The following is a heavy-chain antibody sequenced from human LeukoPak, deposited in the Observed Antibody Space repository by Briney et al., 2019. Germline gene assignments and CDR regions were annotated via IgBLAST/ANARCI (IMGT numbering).Heavy chain of an antibody. CDR3: ARELGYCSGGSCYHFDY. J-gene: IGHJ4*02. CDR1: GYSISSGYY. Sequence: SETLSLTCAVSGYSISSGYYWGWIRQPTGKGLEWIGSIYHSGSTYYNPSLKSRVTISVDTSKNQFFLKLSSVTAADTAVYYSARELGYCSGGSCYHFDYWGQGTLVTVSS. V-gene: IGHV4-38-2*01. D-gene: IGHD2-15*01. CDR2: IYHSGST.